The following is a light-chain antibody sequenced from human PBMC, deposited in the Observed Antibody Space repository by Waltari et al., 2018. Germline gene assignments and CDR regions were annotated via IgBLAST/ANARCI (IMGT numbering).Light chain of an antibody. J-gene: IGKJ4*01. CDR2: HAS. CDR3: QQRTDWPLT. V-gene: IGKV3-11*01. Sequence: SCRASQGIKNYLAWYQQKPGQAPRLLIYHASNRATVIPARFSGSGSWTDFTLTISSLEPEDFAVYYCQQRTDWPLTFGGGTTVEIK. CDR1: QGIKNY.